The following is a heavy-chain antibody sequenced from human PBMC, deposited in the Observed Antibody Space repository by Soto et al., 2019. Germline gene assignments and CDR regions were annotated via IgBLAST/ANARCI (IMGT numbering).Heavy chain of an antibody. CDR2: ISSSGSTI. V-gene: IGHV3-48*03. D-gene: IGHD3-16*02. J-gene: IGHJ6*02. CDR1: GFTFSSYE. CDR3: ARDYGHYDYVWGSYRSFRGYYYGMDV. Sequence: EVQLVESGGGLVQPGGSLRLSCAASGFTFSSYEMNWVRQAPGKGLEWVSYISSSGSTIYYADSVKGGFPISRDNAKNSLYLQMNSLRAEDTAVYYCARDYGHYDYVWGSYRSFRGYYYGMDVWGQGTTVTVSS.